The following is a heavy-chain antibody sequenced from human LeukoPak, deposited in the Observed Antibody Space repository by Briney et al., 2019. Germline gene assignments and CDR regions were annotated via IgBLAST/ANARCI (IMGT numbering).Heavy chain of an antibody. J-gene: IGHJ4*02. CDR3: ARHVGDGYSSSSYFDY. CDR2: IYPGDSDT. D-gene: IGHD6-6*01. Sequence: GASVKVSCKASGYTFTSYDINWVRKATGQGLEWMGIIYPGDSDTRYSPSFQGQVTISADKSISTAYLQWSSLKASDTAMYYCARHVGDGYSSSSYFDYWGQGTLVTVSS. V-gene: IGHV5-51*01. CDR1: GYTFTSYD.